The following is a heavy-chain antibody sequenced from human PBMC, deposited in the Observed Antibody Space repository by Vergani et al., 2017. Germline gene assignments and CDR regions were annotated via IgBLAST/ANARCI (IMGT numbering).Heavy chain of an antibody. J-gene: IGHJ6*02. D-gene: IGHD2-15*01. Sequence: EVQLVESGGGLVQPGGSLRLSCAASGFTFSSYSMNWVRQAPGKGLEWVSYLSSSSSTIYYADSVKGRFTISRDNSKNTLYLQMNSLRAEDTALYYCAKDSGDCSGGSCYSYYYGMDVWGQGTTVTVSS. CDR2: LSSSSSTI. CDR3: AKDSGDCSGGSCYSYYYGMDV. CDR1: GFTFSSYS. V-gene: IGHV3-48*01.